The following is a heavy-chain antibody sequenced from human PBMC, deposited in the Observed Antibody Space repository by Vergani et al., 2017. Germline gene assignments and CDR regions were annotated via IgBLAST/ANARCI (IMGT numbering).Heavy chain of an antibody. CDR3: ARQCPSDILTGWYFDL. V-gene: IGHV3-33*01. Sequence: QVQLVESGGGVVQPGRSLRLSCAASGFTFSSYGMHWVRQAPGKGLEWVAVIWYDGSNKYYADSVKGRFTISRDNSKNTLYLQMNSLRAEDTAVYYCARQCPSDILTGWYFDLWGRGTLVTVSS. D-gene: IGHD3-9*01. J-gene: IGHJ2*01. CDR2: IWYDGSNK. CDR1: GFTFSSYG.